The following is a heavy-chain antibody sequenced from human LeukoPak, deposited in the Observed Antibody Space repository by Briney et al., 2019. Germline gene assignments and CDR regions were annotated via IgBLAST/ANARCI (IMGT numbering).Heavy chain of an antibody. CDR2: IYPGDSDT. Sequence: GESLKISCKGSGYSFTSYWIGRVRQMPGKGLEWMGIIYPGDSDTRYSPSFQGQVTISADKSISTAYLQWSSLKASDTAIYYCARPRHMVNIDFDYWGQGTLVTVSS. V-gene: IGHV5-51*01. J-gene: IGHJ4*02. D-gene: IGHD2-21*01. CDR3: ARPRHMVNIDFDY. CDR1: GYSFTSYW.